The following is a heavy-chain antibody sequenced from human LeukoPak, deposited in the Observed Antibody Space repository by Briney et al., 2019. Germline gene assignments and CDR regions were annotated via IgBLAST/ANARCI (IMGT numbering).Heavy chain of an antibody. CDR3: ARGGSGYCSSTSCSLRGGYYYYMDV. V-gene: IGHV3-7*01. CDR1: GFTFSSYW. J-gene: IGHJ6*03. Sequence: GGSLRLSCAASGFTFSSYWMSWVRQAPGKGLEWVANIKEAGSEKHYVDSVKGRFTISRDNAKNSLYLQMNSLRAEDTAVYYCARGGSGYCSSTSCSLRGGYYYYMDVWGKGTTVTVSS. D-gene: IGHD2-2*01. CDR2: IKEAGSEK.